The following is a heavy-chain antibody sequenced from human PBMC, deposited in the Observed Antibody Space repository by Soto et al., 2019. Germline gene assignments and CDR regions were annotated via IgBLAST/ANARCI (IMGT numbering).Heavy chain of an antibody. CDR1: GYSFTSYW. CDR2: IDPSDSYT. Sequence: GESLKISCKGSGYSFTSYWISWVRQMPGKGLEWMGRIDPSDSYTNYSPSFQGHVTISADKSISSAYLQWSSLKASDTAMYYCARKYYDFWSGYYDGGDYYYGMDVWGQVTTVPVSS. D-gene: IGHD3-3*01. CDR3: ARKYYDFWSGYYDGGDYYYGMDV. J-gene: IGHJ6*02. V-gene: IGHV5-10-1*01.